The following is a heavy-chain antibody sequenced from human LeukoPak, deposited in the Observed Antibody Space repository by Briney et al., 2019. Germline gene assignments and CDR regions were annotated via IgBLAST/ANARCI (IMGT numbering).Heavy chain of an antibody. V-gene: IGHV3-7*05. CDR2: INEDGSRK. CDR3: ASRYFDY. J-gene: IGHJ4*02. Sequence: PGGSLRLFCAASGFTFSSSWMTWVRQAPGKGLEWVANINEDGSRKYYVGSVEGRFTIFRDNAKNSVVLQMNSLRAEDTAVYFCASRYFDYWGQGTLVTVSS. CDR1: GFTFSSSW.